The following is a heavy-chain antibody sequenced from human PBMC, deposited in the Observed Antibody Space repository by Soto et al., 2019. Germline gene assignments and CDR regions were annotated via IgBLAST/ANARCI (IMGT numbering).Heavy chain of an antibody. V-gene: IGHV4-39*01. J-gene: IGHJ3*02. CDR3: ARHVNPWAQGAFDI. CDR1: GGSISSRSYY. D-gene: IGHD7-27*01. Sequence: QLQLQESGPGLVKPSETLSLTCTVSGGSISSRSYYWGWSRPPPGKGLEWIGSIYYSGSTYYNPSLKSRVTISVDTSKNQFSLKLSSVTAADTAVYYCARHVNPWAQGAFDIWGQGTMVTVSS. CDR2: IYYSGST.